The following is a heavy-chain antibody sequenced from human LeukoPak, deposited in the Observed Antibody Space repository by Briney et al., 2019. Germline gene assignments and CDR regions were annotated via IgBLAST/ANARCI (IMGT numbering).Heavy chain of an antibody. V-gene: IGHV3-64*04. CDR1: GFTFSSCG. D-gene: IGHD1/OR15-1a*01. CDR3: AKEGGLIGTTDY. Sequence: QPGGSLRLSCSASGFTFSSCGMHWVRQAPGKGLEYVSAISSNGGSTYNADSVKGRFTISRDNSKNTLYLQMNSLRAEDTAFYYCAKEGGLIGTTDYWGQGTLVTVSS. CDR2: ISSNGGST. J-gene: IGHJ4*02.